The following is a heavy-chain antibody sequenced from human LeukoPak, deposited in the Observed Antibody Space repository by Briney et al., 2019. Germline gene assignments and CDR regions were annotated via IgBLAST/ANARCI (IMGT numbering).Heavy chain of an antibody. CDR2: IGGSVSIV. J-gene: IGHJ4*02. D-gene: IGHD6-19*01. CDR3: AREKVAGTFDS. CDR1: EFTVNDYY. Sequence: GGSLRLSCAVSEFTVNDYYMSWIRQAPGKGLEWVSDIGGSVSIVAYADSVKGRFSISRDFAKNSLYLQMNSLRAEDTAVYYCAREKVAGTFDSWGQGALVTVSS. V-gene: IGHV3-11*01.